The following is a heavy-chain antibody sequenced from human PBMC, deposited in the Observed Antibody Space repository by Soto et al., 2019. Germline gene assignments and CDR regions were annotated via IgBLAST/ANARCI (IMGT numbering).Heavy chain of an antibody. V-gene: IGHV4-59*01. CDR2: IYYSGST. CDR3: ARTTMINEGYYYYYGMDV. CDR1: GGSISSYY. Sequence: PSETLSLTCTVSGGSISSYYWSWIRQPPGEGLEWIGYIYYSGSTNYNPSLKSRVTISVDTSKNQFSLKLSSVTAADAAVYYCARTTMINEGYYYYYGMDVWGQGNKVTVSS. J-gene: IGHJ6*02. D-gene: IGHD3-22*01.